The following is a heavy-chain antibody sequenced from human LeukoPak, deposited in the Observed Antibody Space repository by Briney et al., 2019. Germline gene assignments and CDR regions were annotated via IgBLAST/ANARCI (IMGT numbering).Heavy chain of an antibody. Sequence: PGGSLRLSCAASGFTFSSYSMNWVRQAPGKGLEWISYISGSGSVSYYEDSVKGRFTIPRDNAKNSLYLQMNSLRDEDTALYYCARDGGFGFLAAFDIWGQGTMVTVSS. CDR3: ARDGGFGFLAAFDI. CDR1: GFTFSSYS. V-gene: IGHV3-48*02. D-gene: IGHD3-10*01. J-gene: IGHJ3*02. CDR2: ISGSGSVS.